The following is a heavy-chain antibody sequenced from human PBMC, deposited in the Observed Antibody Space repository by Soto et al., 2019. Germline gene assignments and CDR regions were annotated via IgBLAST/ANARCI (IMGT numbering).Heavy chain of an antibody. CDR2: INAGNGNT. D-gene: IGHD2-2*01. Sequence: AASVKVSCKASGYTFTSYAMHWVRQAPGQRLEWMGWINAGNGNTKYSQKFQGRVTITRDTSASTAYMELSSLRSEDTAVYYCARNEPSLVVVPAASSYYYYYGMEVWGQGTTVTVSS. V-gene: IGHV1-3*01. CDR3: ARNEPSLVVVPAASSYYYYYGMEV. J-gene: IGHJ6*02. CDR1: GYTFTSYA.